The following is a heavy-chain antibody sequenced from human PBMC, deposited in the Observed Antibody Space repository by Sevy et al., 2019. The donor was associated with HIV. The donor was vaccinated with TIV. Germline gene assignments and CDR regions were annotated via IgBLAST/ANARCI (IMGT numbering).Heavy chain of an antibody. CDR3: ARTTPYYYYGMDV. D-gene: IGHD4-17*01. CDR2: IYYSGRT. J-gene: IGHJ6*02. V-gene: IGHV4-59*01. Sequence: AESLSLTCTVSDDSISGYYWSWIRQPPGKGLEWIGYIYYSGRTNYNPSLKSRATISADMSTNHFSLKLSSVTAADTAVYYSARTTPYYYYGMDVWGQGTTVTVSS. CDR1: DDSISGYY.